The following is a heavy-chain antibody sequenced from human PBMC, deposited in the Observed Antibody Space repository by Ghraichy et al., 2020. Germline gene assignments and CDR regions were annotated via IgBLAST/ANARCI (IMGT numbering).Heavy chain of an antibody. V-gene: IGHV4-31*02. CDR2: IYYSGST. CDR1: GGSISSGGYY. D-gene: IGHD3-9*01. CDR3: ARVLSMYDILTGYYSPNYCDY. Sequence: SQTLSLTCTVSGGSISSGGYYWSWIRQHPGKGLEWIGYIYYSGSTYYNPSLKSRVTISVDTSKNQFSLKLSSVTAADTAVYYCARVLSMYDILTGYYSPNYCDYWGQGTLVTVSS. J-gene: IGHJ4*02.